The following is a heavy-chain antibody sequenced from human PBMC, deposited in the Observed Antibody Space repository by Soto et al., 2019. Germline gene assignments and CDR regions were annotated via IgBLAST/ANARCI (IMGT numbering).Heavy chain of an antibody. V-gene: IGHV4-39*01. Sequence: SETQSLTWTVSGGNIRSSSDYWGWIRQPPWKGLEWIWIIYYSGSTYYNPSLKSRVTISVDTSKNQFSLKLSSVISTDTAVYYCATINLFDPLGQGTLVTVSS. CDR3: ATINLFDP. CDR2: IYYSGST. J-gene: IGHJ5*02. CDR1: GGNIRSSSDY.